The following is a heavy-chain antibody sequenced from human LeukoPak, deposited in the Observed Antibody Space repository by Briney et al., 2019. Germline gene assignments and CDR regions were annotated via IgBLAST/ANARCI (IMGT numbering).Heavy chain of an antibody. Sequence: GGSLRLFCAASGFTFTSYSMNWVRQAPGKGLEWVSYISSGGSSIYYADSVKGRFTISRDNAKNSLSLQMNSLRAEDTAVYYCARGKSRYYGSGSYFDYWGQGTLVTVSS. D-gene: IGHD3-10*01. CDR3: ARGKSRYYGSGSYFDY. CDR1: GFTFTSYS. CDR2: ISSGGSSI. V-gene: IGHV3-48*04. J-gene: IGHJ4*02.